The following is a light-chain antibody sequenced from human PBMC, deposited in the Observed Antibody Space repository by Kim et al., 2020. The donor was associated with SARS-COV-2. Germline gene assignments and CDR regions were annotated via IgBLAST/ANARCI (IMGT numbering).Light chain of an antibody. CDR3: NSRDSSGNHPV. V-gene: IGLV3-19*01. Sequence: SSELTQDPAVSVALGQTVRITCQGDSLRRYYASWYQQKPGQAPVLVISGKNNRPSGIPDRFSGSSSGNTASLTITGAQAEDEADYYCNSRDSSGNHPVFG. CDR2: GKN. CDR1: SLRRYY. J-gene: IGLJ1*01.